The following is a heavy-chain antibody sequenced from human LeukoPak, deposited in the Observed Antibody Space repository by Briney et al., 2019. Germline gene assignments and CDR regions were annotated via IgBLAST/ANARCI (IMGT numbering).Heavy chain of an antibody. V-gene: IGHV1-69*06. D-gene: IGHD5-18*01. Sequence: GASVKVSCKASGGTFSSYAISWVRQAPGQGLEWMGGIIPIFGTANYAQKFQGRVTITADKSTSTAYMELSSLRSEDTAVYYCAREGTAMVKQEIHNWFDPWGQGTLVTVSS. CDR2: IIPIFGTA. CDR3: AREGTAMVKQEIHNWFDP. J-gene: IGHJ5*02. CDR1: GGTFSSYA.